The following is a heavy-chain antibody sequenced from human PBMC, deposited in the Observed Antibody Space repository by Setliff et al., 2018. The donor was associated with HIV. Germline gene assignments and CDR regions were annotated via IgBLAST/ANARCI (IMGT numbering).Heavy chain of an antibody. J-gene: IGHJ4*02. CDR1: GFTFSTYA. CDR3: TKGVQRLRPYYFDS. V-gene: IGHV3-23*01. Sequence: GGSLRLSCAASGFTFSTYAMSWVRQAPGKGLEWVSAITDGGGTTYYADSVKGRFTISRDNSKNTLYLQMNSLRVEDMAIYYCTKGVQRLRPYYFDSWGQGTLVTVS. D-gene: IGHD4-17*01. CDR2: ITDGGGTT.